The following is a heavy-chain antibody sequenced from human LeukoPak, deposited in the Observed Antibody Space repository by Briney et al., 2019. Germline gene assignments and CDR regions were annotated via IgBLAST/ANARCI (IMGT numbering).Heavy chain of an antibody. D-gene: IGHD1-26*01. CDR1: GGTFSSYA. CDR2: IIPILGIA. J-gene: IGHJ4*02. CDR3: ARGTIVGATRPFDY. V-gene: IGHV1-69*04. Sequence: ASVKVSCKASGGTFSSYATSWVRQAPGQGLEWMGRIIPILGIANYAQKFQGRVTITADKSTSTAYMELSSLRSEDTAVYYCARGTIVGATRPFDYWGQGTLVTVSS.